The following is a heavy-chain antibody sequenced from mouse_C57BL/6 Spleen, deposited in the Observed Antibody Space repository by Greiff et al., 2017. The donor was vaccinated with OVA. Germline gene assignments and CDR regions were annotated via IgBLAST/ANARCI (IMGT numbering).Heavy chain of an antibody. D-gene: IGHD3-2*02. J-gene: IGHJ2*01. CDR1: GFNIKDYY. CDR3: AREEGLRLPFDY. Sequence: EVQLVESGAELVKPGASVKLSCTASGFNIKDYYMHWVKQRTEPGLEWIGRIDPEDGSTKSASKFQGKAPITAETSSTTAYLQLSSLTAEDTAVYYGAREEGLRLPFDYWGQGTTLTVSS. CDR2: IDPEDGST. V-gene: IGHV14-2*01.